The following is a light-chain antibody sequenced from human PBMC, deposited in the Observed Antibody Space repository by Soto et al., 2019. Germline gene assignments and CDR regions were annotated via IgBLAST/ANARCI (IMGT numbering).Light chain of an antibody. CDR1: NSDVGGYNY. V-gene: IGLV2-14*01. J-gene: IGLJ2*01. CDR2: EVS. Sequence: QSALTQPASVSASPGQSVTISCTGTNSDVGGYNYVSWYQQHPGKAPKLIIFEVSDRPSGVSTRFSGSKSGNRASLTISGLQAEDEADYYCTSYTPSSTHVFGGGTKLTVL. CDR3: TSYTPSSTHV.